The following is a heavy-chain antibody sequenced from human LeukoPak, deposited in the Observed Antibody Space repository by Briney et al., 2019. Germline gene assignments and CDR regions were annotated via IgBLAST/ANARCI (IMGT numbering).Heavy chain of an antibody. CDR1: GFTFSSYA. J-gene: IGHJ4*02. CDR3: AKTAAILCGGDCYYDY. CDR2: ISGSGGST. V-gene: IGHV3-23*01. Sequence: PGGSLRLSCAASGFTFSSYAMSWVRQAPGKGLEWVSGISGSGGSTYYADSVKGRFTISRDNSKNTLYLQMNSLRAEDTAVYYCAKTAAILCGGDCYYDYWGQGTLVTVSS. D-gene: IGHD2-21*02.